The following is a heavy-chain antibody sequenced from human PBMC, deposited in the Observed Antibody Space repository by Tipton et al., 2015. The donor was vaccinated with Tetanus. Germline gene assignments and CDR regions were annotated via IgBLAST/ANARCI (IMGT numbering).Heavy chain of an antibody. V-gene: IGHV1-8*01. J-gene: IGHJ4*02. D-gene: IGHD6-19*01. Sequence: QVQLVQSGAEVKKPGASVKVSCKASGYTFTSYDINWVRQATGQVLERMGWMNPNSGNTGYAQKFQGRVTMTRNTSISTAYMELSSLRSEDTAVYYCARAQWLAPDFDYWGQGTLVTVSS. CDR3: ARAQWLAPDFDY. CDR1: GYTFTSYD. CDR2: MNPNSGNT.